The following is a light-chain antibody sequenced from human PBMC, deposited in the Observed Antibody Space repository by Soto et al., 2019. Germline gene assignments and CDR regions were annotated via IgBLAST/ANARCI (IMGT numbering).Light chain of an antibody. CDR3: QLRSNWPPVLN. CDR1: QSVSSY. V-gene: IGKV3-11*01. Sequence: EIVLTQSPATLSLSPGERATLSCRASQSVSSYLAWYQQKPGQAPRLLIYDASNRATGIPARFSGSGSGTGFTLTISSLEPEDFAVYYCQLRSNWPPVLNFGGGNKVEIK. CDR2: DAS. J-gene: IGKJ4*01.